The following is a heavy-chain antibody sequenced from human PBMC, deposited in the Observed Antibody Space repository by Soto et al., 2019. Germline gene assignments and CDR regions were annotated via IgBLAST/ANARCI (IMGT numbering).Heavy chain of an antibody. J-gene: IGHJ4*02. D-gene: IGHD4-17*01. V-gene: IGHV3-49*04. CDR1: GFTFGDYA. CDR2: IRSKAYGGTT. CDR3: TRDWGPTVNDFDY. Sequence: PGGSLRLSCTASGFTFGDYAMSWVRQAPGKGLEWVGFIRSKAYGGTTEYAASVKGRFTISRDDSKSIAYLQMNSLKTEDTAVYYCTRDWGPTVNDFDYWGQGTLVTV.